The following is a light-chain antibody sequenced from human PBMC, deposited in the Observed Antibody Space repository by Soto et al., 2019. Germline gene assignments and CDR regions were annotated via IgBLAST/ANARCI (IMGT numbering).Light chain of an antibody. Sequence: EIVVTQSPATLSVSPGERATLSCRAGQSVSSNLAWYQQKPSQAPRLLIYGASTRATGIPARFSGSGSGTEFTLTISGLQSEDFAVYFCQQYNIWPRTFGQGTKVDIK. V-gene: IGKV3-15*01. CDR2: GAS. CDR3: QQYNIWPRT. J-gene: IGKJ1*01. CDR1: QSVSSN.